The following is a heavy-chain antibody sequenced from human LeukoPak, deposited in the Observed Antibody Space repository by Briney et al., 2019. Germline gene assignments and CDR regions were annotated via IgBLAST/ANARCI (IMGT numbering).Heavy chain of an antibody. CDR3: ARRTIYGGIDY. D-gene: IGHD4-23*01. V-gene: IGHV4-59*08. J-gene: IGHJ4*02. Sequence: SETLSLTCTVSGGSISSYYWSWIRQPPGKGLEWIGYIYYSGSTNYNPSLKSRVTISVDTSKNQSSLKLSSVTAADTAVYYCARRTIYGGIDYWGQGTLVTVSS. CDR2: IYYSGST. CDR1: GGSISSYY.